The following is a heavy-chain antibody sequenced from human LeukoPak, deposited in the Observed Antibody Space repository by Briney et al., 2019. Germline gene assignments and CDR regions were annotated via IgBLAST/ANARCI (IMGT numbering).Heavy chain of an antibody. CDR2: IWYDGTNI. D-gene: IGHD4-11*01. CDR1: GLILSSYG. Sequence: GGSLRLSCAVSGLILSSYGIHWVRQAPGKGLEWVAVIWYDGTNIYYGDSVKGRFSISRDNSKQTVYLQMDSLRAEDTAVYDRARGAGGAFGNYVNYFDYWGQGTLVTVSS. V-gene: IGHV3-33*01. CDR3: ARGAGGAFGNYVNYFDY. J-gene: IGHJ4*02.